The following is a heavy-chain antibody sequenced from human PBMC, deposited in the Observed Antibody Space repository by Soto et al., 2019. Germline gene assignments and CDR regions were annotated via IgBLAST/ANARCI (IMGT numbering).Heavy chain of an antibody. D-gene: IGHD6-6*01. Sequence: QVQLVQSGAEVRKPGASVKVSCKASGYTFTSHYIHWVRQAPGQGLEWMGVINPSGGSTSYADKFQGRVTMTMDTSTSTVYMDLSSLRSGDTALYYCARDQVPNASRIGDAFDIWGQGTMVTVSS. V-gene: IGHV1-46*01. CDR3: ARDQVPNASRIGDAFDI. CDR1: GYTFTSHY. CDR2: INPSGGST. J-gene: IGHJ3*02.